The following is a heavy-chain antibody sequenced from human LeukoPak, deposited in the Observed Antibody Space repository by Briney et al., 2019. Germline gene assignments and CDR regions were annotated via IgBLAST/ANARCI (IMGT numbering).Heavy chain of an antibody. CDR2: INPSGGST. J-gene: IGHJ4*02. D-gene: IGHD6-13*01. Sequence: ASVKVSCKASGYTFTSYYMHWVRQAPGQGLEWMGIINPSGGSTSYAQKFQGRVNMTRDTSTSTVYMELSSLRSEDTAVYYCAPTPAVAGTLFDYWGQGTLVTVSS. CDR1: GYTFTSYY. V-gene: IGHV1-46*01. CDR3: APTPAVAGTLFDY.